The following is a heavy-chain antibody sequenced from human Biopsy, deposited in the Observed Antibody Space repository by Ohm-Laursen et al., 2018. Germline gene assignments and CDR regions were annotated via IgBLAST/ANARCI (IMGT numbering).Heavy chain of an antibody. CDR3: ARWPSGVATIG. V-gene: IGHV3-66*01. CDR1: GFIFYNNY. D-gene: IGHD5-24*01. CDR2: INSGGDT. Sequence: SLRLSCAASGFIFYNNYMTWVRQAPGKGLEWVSLINSGGDTRYADSVKGRFTISRDSSKNTLYLQMNSLRVEDTAVYYCARWPSGVATIGRGQGTLVTVSS. J-gene: IGHJ4*02.